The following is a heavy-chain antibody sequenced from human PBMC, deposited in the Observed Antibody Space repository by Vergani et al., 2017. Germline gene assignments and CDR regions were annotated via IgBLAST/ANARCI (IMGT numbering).Heavy chain of an antibody. CDR2: IKSDGSIT. CDR1: GFSFSGYW. J-gene: IGHJ5*01. V-gene: IGHV3-74*01. CDR3: VRARWSVRCFMSNWFDS. D-gene: IGHD3-3*01. Sequence: EVQLVESGGGLIHPGGSLRLSCEGSGFSFSGYWMHWVRQSPEKGLVWVSRIKSDGSITNYADSVKGRFTISRDNAKNTLYLEMNSLRGDDTAIYYCVRARWSVRCFMSNWFDSWGQGTLVTVSS.